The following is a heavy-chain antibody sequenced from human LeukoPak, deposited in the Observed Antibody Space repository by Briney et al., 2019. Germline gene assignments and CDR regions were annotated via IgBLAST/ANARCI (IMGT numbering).Heavy chain of an antibody. CDR3: ARLEPSTGYYMDV. Sequence: PSETLSLTCTVSGGSISSSSYYWGWIRQPPGKGLEWIGSIYYSGSTYNNPSLKSRVTISVDTSKNQFSLKLSSVTAADTAVYYCARLEPSTGYYMDVWGKGTTVTVSS. CDR1: GGSISSSSYY. V-gene: IGHV4-39*01. D-gene: IGHD1-14*01. J-gene: IGHJ6*03. CDR2: IYYSGST.